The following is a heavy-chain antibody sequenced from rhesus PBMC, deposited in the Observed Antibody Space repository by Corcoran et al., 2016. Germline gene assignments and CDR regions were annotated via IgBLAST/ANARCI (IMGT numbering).Heavy chain of an antibody. Sequence: DVQLVESGGGLVKPGGSLRLSCVASGFTFSSYEMHWVRQAPGKGLEWVSVISESGRTIYHADFVKGRFTSSRDNAKNSLFMQMNSRRAEDTAVYYCTRVGRWLAHTYFDYWGQGVLVTVSS. CDR2: ISESGRTI. J-gene: IGHJ4*01. V-gene: IGHV3-100*02. CDR1: GFTFSSYE. D-gene: IGHD6-37*01. CDR3: TRVGRWLAHTYFDY.